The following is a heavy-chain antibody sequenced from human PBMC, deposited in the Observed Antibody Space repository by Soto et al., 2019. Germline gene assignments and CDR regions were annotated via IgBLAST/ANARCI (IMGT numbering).Heavy chain of an antibody. Sequence: GESLKISCQGFGYSFTSFWIGWVRQMPGKGLEWMGIIYPGDSDTRYSPSFQGQVTISADKSISTAYLQWSSLKASDTAMYYCARLNSSGHLGYYYGMDVWGQGTTVTVSS. J-gene: IGHJ6*02. D-gene: IGHD6-19*01. V-gene: IGHV5-51*01. CDR3: ARLNSSGHLGYYYGMDV. CDR2: IYPGDSDT. CDR1: GYSFTSFW.